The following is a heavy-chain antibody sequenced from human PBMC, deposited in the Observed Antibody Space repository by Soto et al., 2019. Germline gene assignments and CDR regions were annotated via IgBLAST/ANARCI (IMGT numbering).Heavy chain of an antibody. CDR3: ARTYYYGSGSYYEYFQH. Sequence: QVQLQESGPGLVKPSGTLSLTCAVSGGSISSSNWWSWVRQPPGKGLEWIGEIYHRGSTNYNPSLNSRVTISVDQSKNQCSLKLSSVTAADTAVYYCARTYYYGSGSYYEYFQHWGQGTLVTVSS. V-gene: IGHV4-4*02. D-gene: IGHD3-10*01. J-gene: IGHJ1*01. CDR2: IYHRGST. CDR1: GGSISSSNW.